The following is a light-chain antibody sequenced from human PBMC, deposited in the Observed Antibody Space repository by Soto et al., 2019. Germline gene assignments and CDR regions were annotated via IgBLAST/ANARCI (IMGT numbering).Light chain of an antibody. V-gene: IGKV1-5*03. CDR2: KAS. CDR1: QTISSW. J-gene: IGKJ1*01. CDR3: QHSNSYSEA. Sequence: DIQMTQSPSTLSGSVGDRVTITCRASQTISSWLAWYQQKPGKAPKLLIYKASTLKSGVPSRFSGSGSGTEFTLTISSLQPDDFATYYCQHSNSYSEAFGQGAMVDI.